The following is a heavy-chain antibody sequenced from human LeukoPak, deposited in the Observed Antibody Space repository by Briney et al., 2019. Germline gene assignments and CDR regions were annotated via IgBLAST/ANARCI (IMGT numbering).Heavy chain of an antibody. J-gene: IGHJ6*03. V-gene: IGHV1-2*02. CDR2: INPNSGGT. Sequence: ASVKVSCKASGFTFTSYYMHWVRQAPGQGLEWVGWINPNSGGTNYAQKFQGRVTMTRDTSISTAYMELSRLRSDDTAVYYCARSIGYYYYMDVWGKGTTVTISS. D-gene: IGHD2/OR15-2a*01. CDR3: ARSIGYYYYMDV. CDR1: GFTFTSYY.